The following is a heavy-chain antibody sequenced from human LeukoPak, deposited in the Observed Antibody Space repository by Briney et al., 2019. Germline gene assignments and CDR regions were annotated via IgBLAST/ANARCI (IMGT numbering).Heavy chain of an antibody. CDR2: INPSGGST. J-gene: IGHJ6*02. CDR1: GYTFTIYY. Sequence: AAVNVSFKASGYTFTIYYMHWVRQAPGQGREWMGIINPSGGSTSYAQKFPGRVTMTRDTSTSTVYMELSSLRPEDTAVYYCARTYGDYYYYYGMDVWGQGTTVTVSS. V-gene: IGHV1-46*01. CDR3: ARTYGDYYYYYGMDV. D-gene: IGHD4-17*01.